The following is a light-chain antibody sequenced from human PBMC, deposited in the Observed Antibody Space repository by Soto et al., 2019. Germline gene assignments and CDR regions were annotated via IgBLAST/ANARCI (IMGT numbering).Light chain of an antibody. Sequence: QSVLSQPASVSGSPGQSITISCTGASSALGSSNLVSWYQQYPGKAPKLVIYEGSKRPSGVSYRFSGSTSGNTASLTISGLQADDEADYYCCSYAGTTTFVAFGGGTKLTVL. CDR2: EGS. J-gene: IGLJ2*01. V-gene: IGLV2-23*03. CDR1: SSALGSSNL. CDR3: CSYAGTTTFVA.